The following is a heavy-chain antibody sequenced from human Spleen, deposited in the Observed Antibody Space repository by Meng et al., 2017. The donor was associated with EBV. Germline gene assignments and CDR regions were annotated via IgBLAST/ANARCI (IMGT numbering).Heavy chain of an antibody. Sequence: QVQLQLCGAGLLKPSETLSLTCAVYGGSFSDYYWTWIRQSPEKGLEWIGEIHRSGSTNYNPSLKSRVIISVDTPKNQFSLNLGSVTAADTAVYYCARALYARSYYGSLSYWGQGTLVTVSS. CDR3: ARALYARSYYGSLSY. D-gene: IGHD1-26*01. CDR2: IHRSGST. J-gene: IGHJ4*02. CDR1: GGSFSDYY. V-gene: IGHV4-34*01.